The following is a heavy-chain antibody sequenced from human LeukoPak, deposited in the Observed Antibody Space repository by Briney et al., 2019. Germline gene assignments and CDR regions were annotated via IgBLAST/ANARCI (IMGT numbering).Heavy chain of an antibody. J-gene: IGHJ4*02. Sequence: GGSLRLSCAASGFTFSSYSMNWVRQAPGKGLEWVSYMSSSSSTIYYADSVKGRFTISRDNAKSSLYLQMNSLRAEDTAVYYCARNAAVTSYYYFDYWGQGSLVTVSS. CDR1: GFTFSSYS. D-gene: IGHD4-17*01. V-gene: IGHV3-48*01. CDR2: MSSSSSTI. CDR3: ARNAAVTSYYYFDY.